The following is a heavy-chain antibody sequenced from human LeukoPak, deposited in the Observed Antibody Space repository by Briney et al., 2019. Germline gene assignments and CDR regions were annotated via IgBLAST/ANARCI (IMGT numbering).Heavy chain of an antibody. D-gene: IGHD2-15*01. J-gene: IGHJ3*02. V-gene: IGHV3-15*01. CDR2: IKSRADGGTT. Sequence: GRSLRLSCAASGFTFSYAWMSWIRQAPGKGLEWVGHIKSRADGGTTDYAAPVKGRFTISRDDSNDTLFLQMNSLKTEDTAVYYCTRGYCNAAGCYGFASDIWGQGTMVTVSS. CDR1: GFTFSYAW. CDR3: TRGYCNAAGCYGFASDI.